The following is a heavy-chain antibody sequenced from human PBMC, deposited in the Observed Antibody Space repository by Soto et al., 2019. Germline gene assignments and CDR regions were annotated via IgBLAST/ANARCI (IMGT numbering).Heavy chain of an antibody. V-gene: IGHV4-59*08. D-gene: IGHD3-10*01. Sequence: SETLSLTCPVSGDSMNNYYWSWMREPSGQGLEWIVYIYYSGSTTYNPSLKSRVTISVDTSKNQFSLKLSSVTAADTAVYYCARHASERGIPRITMIRGVIVHALDIWGQGTMVT. CDR1: GDSMNNYY. CDR2: IYYSGST. CDR3: ARHASERGIPRITMIRGVIVHALDI. J-gene: IGHJ3*02.